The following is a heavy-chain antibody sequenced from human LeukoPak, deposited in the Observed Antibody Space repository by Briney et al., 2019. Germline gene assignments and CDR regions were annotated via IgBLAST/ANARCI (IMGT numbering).Heavy chain of an antibody. Sequence: PGGSLRLSCAAAGFTFSDYWMSWVRQPPGKGLEWVANIKEDGSDKHKYYVDSVKGRFTISRDNAKNSLYLQMNILRAEDTAVYYCARVLGGSSGYYLDYWGQGTLVTVSS. V-gene: IGHV3-7*01. D-gene: IGHD3-22*01. CDR1: GFTFSDYW. J-gene: IGHJ4*02. CDR3: ARVLGGSSGYYLDY. CDR2: IKEDGSDK.